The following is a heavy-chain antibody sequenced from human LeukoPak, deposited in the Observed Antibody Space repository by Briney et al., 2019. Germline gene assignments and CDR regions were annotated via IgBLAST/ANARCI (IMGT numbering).Heavy chain of an antibody. CDR3: ARRRRIGAVGTDAFDI. D-gene: IGHD6-13*01. CDR1: GGSISSYY. CDR2: IYNSEST. J-gene: IGHJ3*02. Sequence: SETLSLTCTVSGGSISSYYWTWIRQPPGKGLEWIGYIYNSESTNYNPSLKSRVIISVDTSKNQFSLKVSSVIAADTAVYYCARRRRIGAVGTDAFDIWGQGTMVTVSS. V-gene: IGHV4-59*08.